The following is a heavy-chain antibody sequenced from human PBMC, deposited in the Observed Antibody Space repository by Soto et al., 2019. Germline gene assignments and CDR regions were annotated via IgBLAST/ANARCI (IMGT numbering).Heavy chain of an antibody. CDR3: ATSTKLNYYDSSGYSH. V-gene: IGHV1-24*01. CDR1: GYTLTELS. CDR2: FDPEDGET. Sequence: GASVKVSCKVSGYTLTELSMHWVRQAPGKGLEWMGGFDPEDGETIYAQKFQGRVTMTEDTSTDTAYMELSSLRSEDTAVYYCATSTKLNYYDSSGYSHWGQGTLVTVSA. D-gene: IGHD3-22*01. J-gene: IGHJ4*02.